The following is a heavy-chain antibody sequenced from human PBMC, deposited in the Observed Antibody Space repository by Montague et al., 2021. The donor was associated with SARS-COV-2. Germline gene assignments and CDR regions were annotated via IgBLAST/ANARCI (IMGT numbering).Heavy chain of an antibody. D-gene: IGHD2-2*01. CDR1: RGSFSGYY. V-gene: IGHV4-34*01. CDR2: INHSGGV. CDR3: ARGYCSSTTCYRSLHY. J-gene: IGHJ4*02. Sequence: SETLSLTCTVHRGSFSGYYWTWIRQPPGKGLEWIGEINHSGGVXXXPXXXXRVTISVDTSKNHFSLKLRSVTAADTAIYYCARGYCSSTTCYRSLHYWGQGTLVAVSS.